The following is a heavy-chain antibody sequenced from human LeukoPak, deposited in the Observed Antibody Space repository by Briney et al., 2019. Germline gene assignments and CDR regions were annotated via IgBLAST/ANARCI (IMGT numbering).Heavy chain of an antibody. D-gene: IGHD2-2*01. CDR3: ARRGYCSSTSCQGYWFDP. Sequence: HSGTTNYSPSLKSRVTMSVDTSKNQFSLNLNSVTAADTALYYCARRGYCSSTSCQGYWFDPWGQGTPVTVSS. CDR2: HSGTT. J-gene: IGHJ5*02. V-gene: IGHV4-34*01.